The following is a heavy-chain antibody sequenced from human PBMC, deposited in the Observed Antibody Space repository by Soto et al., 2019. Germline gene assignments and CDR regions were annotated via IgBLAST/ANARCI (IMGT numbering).Heavy chain of an antibody. D-gene: IGHD5-12*01. V-gene: IGHV4-34*01. CDR1: GGSLTGYY. CDR2: IKDGGST. J-gene: IGHJ4*02. CDR3: ARGQEGIVATH. Sequence: QVQLQQWGAGLLKPSETLSLTCAVNGGSLTGYYWSWIRQPPGKGLEWIGEIKDGGSTNYSPSLRGRATISSDTSNNQFSLQLNSVTAADTAVYYCARGQEGIVATHWDQGALVTVSS.